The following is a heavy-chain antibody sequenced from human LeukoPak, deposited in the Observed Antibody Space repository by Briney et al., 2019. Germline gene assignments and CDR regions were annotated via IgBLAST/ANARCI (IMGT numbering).Heavy chain of an antibody. CDR3: AIGFRMATTPLDY. D-gene: IGHD5-24*01. J-gene: IGHJ4*02. V-gene: IGHV1-2*04. CDR2: INPNSGGT. CDR1: GYTFTSYY. Sequence: ASVKVSCKASGYTFTSYYMHWVRQAPGQGLEWMGWINPNSGGTNYAQKFQGWVTMTRDTSISTAYMELSRLRSDDTAVYYCAIGFRMATTPLDYWGQGTLVTVSS.